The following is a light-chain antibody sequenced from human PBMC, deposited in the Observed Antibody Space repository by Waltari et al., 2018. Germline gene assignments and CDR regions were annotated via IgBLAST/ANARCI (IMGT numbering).Light chain of an antibody. Sequence: QSALTQPASVSGSPGQSITISCSGVGSAVGASDYVSWNQHHPGKAPQVIIYDVTNRPSWVSDRFSASKSANTASLTISRLQPEDEADYYCSSQTLDGLVLFGGGTRLTVL. CDR3: SSQTLDGLVL. CDR1: GSAVGASDY. CDR2: DVT. J-gene: IGLJ2*01. V-gene: IGLV2-14*03.